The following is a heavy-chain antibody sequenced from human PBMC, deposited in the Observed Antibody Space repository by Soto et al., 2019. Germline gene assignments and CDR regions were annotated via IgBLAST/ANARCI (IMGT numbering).Heavy chain of an antibody. Sequence: SETLSLTCAVYGGSFSGYYWSWIRQPPGKGLEWIGEINHSGSTNYNPSLKSRVTISVDTSKNQFSLKLSSVTAADTAVYYCARGSGSGERACDYWGQGTLVTVSS. CDR3: ARGSGSGERACDY. CDR2: INHSGST. D-gene: IGHD1-26*01. CDR1: GGSFSGYY. V-gene: IGHV4-34*01. J-gene: IGHJ4*02.